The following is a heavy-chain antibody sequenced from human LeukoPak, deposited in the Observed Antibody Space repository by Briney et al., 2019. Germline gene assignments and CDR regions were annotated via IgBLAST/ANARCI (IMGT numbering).Heavy chain of an antibody. V-gene: IGHV4-30-2*01. CDR3: ARVYSSSWYGENPFFDY. CDR2: IYHSGST. D-gene: IGHD6-13*01. J-gene: IGHJ4*02. CDR1: GGSISSGGYS. Sequence: SQTLSLTCAVSGGSISSGGYSWSWIRQPPGKGLEWIGYIYHSGSTYYNPSLKSRVTISVDRSKNQFSLKLSSVTAADTAVYYCARVYSSSWYGENPFFDYWGQGTLVTVSS.